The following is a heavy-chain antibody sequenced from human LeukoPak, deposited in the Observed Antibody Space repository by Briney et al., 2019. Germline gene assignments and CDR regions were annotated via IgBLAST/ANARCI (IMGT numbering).Heavy chain of an antibody. CDR1: GGTCSSYA. J-gene: IGHJ3*02. D-gene: IGHD2-15*01. CDR2: IIPIFGTA. CDR3: ARDVRYCSGGSCYPDAFDI. V-gene: IGHV1-69*05. Sequence: GASVKVSCKASGGTCSSYAISWVRQAPGQGLEWMGGIIPIFGTANYAQKFQGRVTITTDESTSTAYMELSGLRSEDTAVYYCARDVRYCSGGSCYPDAFDIWGQGTMVTVSS.